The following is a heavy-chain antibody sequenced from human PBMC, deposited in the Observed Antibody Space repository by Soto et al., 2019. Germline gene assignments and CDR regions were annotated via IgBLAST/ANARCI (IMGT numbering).Heavy chain of an antibody. CDR1: GGSISSYY. D-gene: IGHD5-12*01. CDR2: IYYSGST. Sequence: PSETLSLTCTVSGGSISSYYWSWIRQPPGKGLEWIGYIYYSGSTNYNPSLKSRVTISVDTSKNQFSLKLSSATAADTAVYYCAREKRGYSGYDLYDYWGQGTLVTVSS. J-gene: IGHJ4*02. CDR3: AREKRGYSGYDLYDY. V-gene: IGHV4-59*01.